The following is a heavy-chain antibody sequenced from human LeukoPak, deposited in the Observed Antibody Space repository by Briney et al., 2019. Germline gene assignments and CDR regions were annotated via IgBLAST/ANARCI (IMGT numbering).Heavy chain of an antibody. V-gene: IGHV3-7*01. D-gene: IGHD5-18*01. Sequence: GGSLRLSCAASGFTFSSYWMSWVRQAPGKGLEWVANIKQDGSEKYYVDSVKGRFTISRDNAKNSLYLQMNSLRAEDTAVYYCAREIKTGYSYGTNYFDYWGQGTLVTVSS. CDR1: GFTFSSYW. CDR3: AREIKTGYSYGTNYFDY. J-gene: IGHJ4*02. CDR2: IKQDGSEK.